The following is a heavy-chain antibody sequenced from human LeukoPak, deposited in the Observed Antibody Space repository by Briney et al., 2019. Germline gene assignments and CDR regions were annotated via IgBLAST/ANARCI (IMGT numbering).Heavy chain of an antibody. CDR2: ISSSSTI. V-gene: IGHV3-48*04. Sequence: GGSLRLSCAASGFTFSSYSMNWVRQAPGKGLEWVSYISSSSTIYYADSVKGRFTISRDNAKNSLYLQMNSLRAEDTAVYYCAREESGSYSYWGQGTLVTVSS. CDR3: AREESGSYSY. D-gene: IGHD1-26*01. CDR1: GFTFSSYS. J-gene: IGHJ4*02.